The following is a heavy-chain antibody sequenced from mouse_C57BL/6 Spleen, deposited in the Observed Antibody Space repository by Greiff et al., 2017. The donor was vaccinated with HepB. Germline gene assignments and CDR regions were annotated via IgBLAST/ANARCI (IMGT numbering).Heavy chain of an antibody. Sequence: VQLQQSGPELVKPGASVKIPCKASGYTFTDYNMDWVKQSHGKSLEWIGDINPNNGGTIYNQKFKGKATLTVDKSSSTAYMELRSLTSEDTAVYYWARRYYGSSYVDYWYFDVWGTGTTVTVSS. CDR1: GYTFTDYN. CDR3: ARRYYGSSYVDYWYFDV. V-gene: IGHV1-18*01. D-gene: IGHD1-1*01. J-gene: IGHJ1*03. CDR2: INPNNGGT.